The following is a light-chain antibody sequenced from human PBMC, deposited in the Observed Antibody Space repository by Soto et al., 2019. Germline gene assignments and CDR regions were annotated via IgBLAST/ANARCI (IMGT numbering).Light chain of an antibody. CDR1: SGHSDYA. CDR2: LNSDGSH. CDR3: QTWGTGIQV. J-gene: IGLJ2*01. V-gene: IGLV4-69*01. Sequence: QSVLTQSPSASASLGASVKLTCTLSSGHSDYAIAWHQQQPERGPRYLMKLNSDGSHTKGDGIPDRFSGSSSGAERYLTISSLQYEDEAEYYCQTWGTGIQVFGGGTKLTVL.